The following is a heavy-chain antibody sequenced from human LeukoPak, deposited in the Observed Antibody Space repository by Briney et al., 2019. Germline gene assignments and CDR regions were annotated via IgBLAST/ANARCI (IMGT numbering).Heavy chain of an antibody. CDR2: ISGSGGST. Sequence: GGSLRLSCAASGFTFSSYAMSWVRQAPGKGLEWVSAISGSGGSTCYADSVKGRFTISRDNSKNTLYLQMNSLRAEDTAVYYCAKDAYYDSSGYYSSWGQGTLVTVSS. CDR3: AKDAYYDSSGYYSS. J-gene: IGHJ4*02. V-gene: IGHV3-23*01. D-gene: IGHD3-22*01. CDR1: GFTFSSYA.